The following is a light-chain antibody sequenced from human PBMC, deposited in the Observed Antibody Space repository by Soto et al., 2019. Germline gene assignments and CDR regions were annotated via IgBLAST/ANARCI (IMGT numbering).Light chain of an antibody. V-gene: IGKV1-5*01. CDR2: DAS. CDR3: QQYEKYST. CDR1: QAISVS. Sequence: IQMTQSPSTLSASVGDTVTISCRASQAISVSLAWYRQKPGKAPNLLIYDASTLQEGVPSRFSGSGSGTEFTLTVTRLQPDDFATYFCQQYEKYSTFGHGTKV. J-gene: IGKJ1*01.